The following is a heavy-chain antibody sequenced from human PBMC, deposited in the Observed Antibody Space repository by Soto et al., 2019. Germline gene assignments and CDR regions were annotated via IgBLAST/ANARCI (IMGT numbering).Heavy chain of an antibody. CDR2: IYSRPNYI. CDR1: GFTLNNYR. V-gene: IGHV3-21*06. D-gene: IGHD6-6*01. J-gene: IGHJ6*02. Sequence: EVQLLQSGGGPVRSGGSLRLSCVASGFTLNNYRMTWVRQGPGKGLEWVASIYSRPNYIHYTESVKGRFIISRDNAKNSVYLQMNSLRVDDAAVYYCGREKEDEGSSSLRVYYGVDVWGQGTTVTVSS. CDR3: GREKEDEGSSSLRVYYGVDV.